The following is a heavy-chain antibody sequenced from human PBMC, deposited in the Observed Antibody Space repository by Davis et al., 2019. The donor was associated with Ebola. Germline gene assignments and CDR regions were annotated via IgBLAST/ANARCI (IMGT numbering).Heavy chain of an antibody. CDR2: INPSGGST. Sequence: ASVKVSCKASGYTFTSYYMHWVRQAPGQGLEWMGIINPSGGSTSYAQKFQGRVTMTRDTSTSTVYMELSSLRSEDTAVYYCARDLAFEGLAGSYGMDVWGQGTTVTVSS. CDR3: ARDLAFEGLAGSYGMDV. D-gene: IGHD1-26*01. V-gene: IGHV1-46*01. CDR1: GYTFTSYY. J-gene: IGHJ6*02.